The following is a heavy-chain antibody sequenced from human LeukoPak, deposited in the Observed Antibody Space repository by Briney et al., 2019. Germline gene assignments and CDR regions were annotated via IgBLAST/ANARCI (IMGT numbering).Heavy chain of an antibody. CDR3: ARAVDYYDSSVYFDY. V-gene: IGHV4-34*01. Sequence: SETLSLTCAAYGGSFSGYYWSWIRQPPGKGLEWIGEINHSGSTNYNPSLKSRVTISVDTSKNQFSLKLSSVTAADTAVYHCARAVDYYDSSVYFDYWGQGTLVTVSS. J-gene: IGHJ4*02. CDR2: INHSGST. CDR1: GGSFSGYY. D-gene: IGHD3-22*01.